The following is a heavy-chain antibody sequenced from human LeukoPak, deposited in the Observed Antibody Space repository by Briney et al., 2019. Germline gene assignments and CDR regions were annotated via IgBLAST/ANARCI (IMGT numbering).Heavy chain of an antibody. CDR1: GGSFSGYY. CDR2: IYYSGST. CDR3: AGGPGIAPTGY. J-gene: IGHJ4*02. D-gene: IGHD6-13*01. Sequence: SETLSLTCAVYGGSFSGYYWSWIRQPPGKGLEWIGYIYYSGSTNYNPSLKSRVTVSVDTSKNQFSLKLSSVTAADTAVYYCAGGPGIAPTGYWGQGTLVTVSS. V-gene: IGHV4-59*01.